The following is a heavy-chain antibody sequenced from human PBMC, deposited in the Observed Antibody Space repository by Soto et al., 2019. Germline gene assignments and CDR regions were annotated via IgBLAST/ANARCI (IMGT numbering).Heavy chain of an antibody. CDR3: ARGSMRLNWFDP. CDR2: INAGNGNT. CDR1: GYTFTSYA. J-gene: IGHJ5*02. Sequence: QVQLVQSGAEEKKPGASVKVSCKASGYTFTSYAMHWVRQAPGQRLEWMGWINAGNGNTKYSQKFQGRVTITRDTSASTADMELSSLRSEDTAVYYCARGSMRLNWFDPWGQGTLVTVSS. V-gene: IGHV1-3*05.